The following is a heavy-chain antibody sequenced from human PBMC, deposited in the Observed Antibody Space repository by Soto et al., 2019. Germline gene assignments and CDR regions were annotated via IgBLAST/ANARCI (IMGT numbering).Heavy chain of an antibody. J-gene: IGHJ4*02. Sequence: SETLSLTCAVSGGSINSRYWWSWVRQSPGKGLEWIGEIYHSGSTNYNPSLKSRVTISVDKSKNQFSLNLSSVTAADTAVYYCARDQNGSGNYYTRYLDYWGQGTLVTVS. CDR3: ARDQNGSGNYYTRYLDY. D-gene: IGHD3-10*01. CDR1: GGSINSRYW. CDR2: IYHSGST. V-gene: IGHV4-4*02.